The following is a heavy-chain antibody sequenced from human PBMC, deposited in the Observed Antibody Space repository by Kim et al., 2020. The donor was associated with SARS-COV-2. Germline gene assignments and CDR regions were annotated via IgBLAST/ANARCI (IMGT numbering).Heavy chain of an antibody. D-gene: IGHD1-26*01. CDR3: AKDRIVGATMWAYGY. Sequence: GGSLRLSCAASGFIFSNYAMSWVRQTPGKGLEWLSAISGSGETTYYADSVKGRFTISRDNSKKTLYLQMNSLRAEDTAVYFCAKDRIVGATMWAYGYWGQGTLVSVSS. CDR1: GFIFSNYA. CDR2: ISGSGETT. V-gene: IGHV3-23*01. J-gene: IGHJ4*02.